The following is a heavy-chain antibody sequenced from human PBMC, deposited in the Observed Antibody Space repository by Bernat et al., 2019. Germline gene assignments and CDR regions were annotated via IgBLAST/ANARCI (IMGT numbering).Heavy chain of an antibody. J-gene: IGHJ4*02. D-gene: IGHD1-26*01. V-gene: IGHV3-48*01. CDR2: ISSSGSTI. CDR1: GFTFSSYS. Sequence: EVQLLESGGGLVQPGGSLRLSCAASGFTFSSYSMNWVRQAPGKGLEWVSYISSSGSTIYYAGSVKGRFTISRDNAKNSLYLQMNSLRAEDTAVYYCASGGNSGSRRFDYWGQGTLVTVSS. CDR3: ASGGNSGSRRFDY.